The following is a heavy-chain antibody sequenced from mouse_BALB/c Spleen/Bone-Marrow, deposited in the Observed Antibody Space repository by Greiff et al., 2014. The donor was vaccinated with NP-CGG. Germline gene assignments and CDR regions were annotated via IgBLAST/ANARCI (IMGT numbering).Heavy chain of an antibody. Sequence: EVQLVESGPDLVKPSQSLSLTCTVTGYSITSGYGWHWIRQFPGNKLEWMGYIHYSGSTNYNPSLKSRISITRDTSKNQFFLQLNSVTTEDTATYYCARIYYGSSYDYWGQGTTLTVSS. CDR1: GYSITSGYG. V-gene: IGHV3-1*02. CDR2: IHYSGST. J-gene: IGHJ2*01. D-gene: IGHD1-1*01. CDR3: ARIYYGSSYDY.